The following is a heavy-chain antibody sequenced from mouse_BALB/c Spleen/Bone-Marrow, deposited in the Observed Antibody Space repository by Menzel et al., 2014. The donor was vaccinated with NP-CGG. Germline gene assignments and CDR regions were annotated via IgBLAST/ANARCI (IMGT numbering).Heavy chain of an antibody. CDR3: ARDGPYFFDY. J-gene: IGHJ2*01. V-gene: IGHV5-6-3*01. Sequence: EVQRVESGGGLVQPGGSLKLSCAASGFTFSRYGMSWVRRTPDKRLELVAPINSNGGSTYYPDSVKGRFTISRDNAKNTLYLQMSSLKSEDTAMYYCARDGPYFFDYWGRGTTLTVSS. D-gene: IGHD2-10*01. CDR1: GFTFSRYG. CDR2: INSNGGST.